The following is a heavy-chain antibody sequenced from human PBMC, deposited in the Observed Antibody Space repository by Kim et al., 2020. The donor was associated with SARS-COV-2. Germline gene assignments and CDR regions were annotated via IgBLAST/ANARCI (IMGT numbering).Heavy chain of an antibody. CDR2: ISHDGNDK. CDR1: EFTFSTSW. D-gene: IGHD3-16*01. CDR3: VRGGGMTNFDY. J-gene: IGHJ4*02. V-gene: IGHV3-7*03. Sequence: GGSLRLSCAASEFTFSTSWMSWVRQAPGKGLEWVARISHDGNDKYYVDSVKGRFAISRDNAKNSLYLQMNSLRAEDTAMYYCVRGGGMTNFDYWGLGTLV.